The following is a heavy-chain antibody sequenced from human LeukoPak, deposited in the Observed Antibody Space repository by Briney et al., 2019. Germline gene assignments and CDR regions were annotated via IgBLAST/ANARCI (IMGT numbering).Heavy chain of an antibody. CDR3: ARDISYYYGMDV. CDR2: ISSSSSYI. CDR1: GDSINNNN. Sequence: ETLSLTCTVSGDSINNNNFYWSWIRQSPGKGLEWVSSISSSSSYIYYADSVKGRFTISRDNAKNSLYLQMNSLRAEDTAVYYCARDISYYYGMDVWGQGTTVTVSS. J-gene: IGHJ6*02. V-gene: IGHV3-21*01.